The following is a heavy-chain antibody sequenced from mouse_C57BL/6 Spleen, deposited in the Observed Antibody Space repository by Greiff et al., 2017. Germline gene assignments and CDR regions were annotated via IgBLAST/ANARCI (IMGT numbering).Heavy chain of an antibody. V-gene: IGHV5-17*01. CDR3: AGGYFDV. J-gene: IGHJ1*03. Sequence: EVQLVESGGGLVKPGGSLKLSCEASGYTFSDYGMHWVRQAPEKGLEWVGYISSGSSTIYYADTVKGRFTISRDNAKNTLFMQMTSLRSEDAAMYYCAGGYFDVWGTGTTVTVSS. CDR1: GYTFSDYG. CDR2: ISSGSSTI.